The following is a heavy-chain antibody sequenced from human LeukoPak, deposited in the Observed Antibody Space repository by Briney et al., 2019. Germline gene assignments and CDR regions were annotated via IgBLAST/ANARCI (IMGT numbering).Heavy chain of an antibody. CDR3: AKDPNYYGSGSYNY. Sequence: GGSLRLSCAASGFTFSSYAMSWVRQAPGKGLEWVSAISGSGGSTYYADSVKGRFTISRDNSKNTLYLQMNSLRAEDTAVYYCAKDPNYYGSGSYNYWGQGTLVTVSS. CDR1: GFTFSSYA. CDR2: ISGSGGST. D-gene: IGHD3-10*01. V-gene: IGHV3-23*01. J-gene: IGHJ4*02.